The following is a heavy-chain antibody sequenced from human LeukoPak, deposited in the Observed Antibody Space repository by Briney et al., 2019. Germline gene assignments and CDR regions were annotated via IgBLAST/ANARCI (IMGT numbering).Heavy chain of an antibody. CDR3: ARARSSSWPFDY. CDR2: ISSSSSYI. J-gene: IGHJ4*02. V-gene: IGHV3-21*01. Sequence: GGSLRLSCAASGFTFSSYSMNWVRQAPGKGLEWVSSISSSSSYIYYADSVKGRFTISRDNAKNSLYLQMNSLRAEDTAVYYCARARSSSWPFDYWGQGILVSVSS. CDR1: GFTFSSYS. D-gene: IGHD6-13*01.